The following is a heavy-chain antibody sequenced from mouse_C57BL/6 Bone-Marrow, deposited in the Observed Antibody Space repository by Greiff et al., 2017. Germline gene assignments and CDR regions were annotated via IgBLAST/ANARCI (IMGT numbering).Heavy chain of an antibody. CDR2: IDPSDCYT. CDR3: ARSIRPFAY. CDR1: GYTFTSYW. V-gene: IGHV1-69*01. Sequence: VQLQQSGAELVLPGASVKLSCKASGYTFTSYWMHWVKQRPGQGLEWIGEIDPSDCYTNYNQKFKGKSTLTVDKSSSTAYMQLSSLTSEDSAFYCCARSIRPFAYWGQGTLVTVSA. J-gene: IGHJ3*01. D-gene: IGHD2-12*01.